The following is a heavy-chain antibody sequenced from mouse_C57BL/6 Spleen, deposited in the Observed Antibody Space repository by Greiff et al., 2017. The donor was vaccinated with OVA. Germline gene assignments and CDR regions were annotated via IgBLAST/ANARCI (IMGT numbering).Heavy chain of an antibody. V-gene: IGHV1-4*01. Sequence: VKLQESGAELARPGASVKMSCKASGYTFTSYTMHWVKQRPGQGLEWIGYINPSSGYTKYNQKFKDKATLTADKSSSTAYMQLSSLTSEDSAVYYCARSRTVVAPYWYFDVWGTGTTVTVSS. J-gene: IGHJ1*03. CDR1: GYTFTSYT. D-gene: IGHD1-1*01. CDR2: INPSSGYT. CDR3: ARSRTVVAPYWYFDV.